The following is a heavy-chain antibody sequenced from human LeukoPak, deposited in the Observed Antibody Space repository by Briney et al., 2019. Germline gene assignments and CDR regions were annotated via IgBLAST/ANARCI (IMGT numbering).Heavy chain of an antibody. J-gene: IGHJ3*02. D-gene: IGHD3-3*01. V-gene: IGHV4-39*07. CDR1: GASISGSRYY. CDR3: ARVRLSVTIFGVVIIRGRRPDAFDI. CDR2: IYYSGST. Sequence: SETLSLTCTVSGASISGSRYYWGWIRQPPGKGLEWIGRIYYSGSTYYNPSLKSRVTISVDTSKNQFSLKLSSVTAADTAVYYCARVRLSVTIFGVVIIRGRRPDAFDIWGQGTMVTVSS.